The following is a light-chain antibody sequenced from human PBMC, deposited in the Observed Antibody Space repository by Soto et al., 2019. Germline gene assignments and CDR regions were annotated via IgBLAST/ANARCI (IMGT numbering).Light chain of an antibody. CDR2: DVD. Sequence: QSALTQPTSVSGSPGQTITISCTGVSSDIGGYNHVSWYQQHPGNVPRLIIYDVDNRPLGISNRFSGSQSGNTASLSISGLHAEDEADYYCCAYTARTTLSWVFGGGTKLSVL. CDR1: SSDIGGYNH. CDR3: CAYTARTTLSWV. V-gene: IGLV2-14*03. J-gene: IGLJ3*02.